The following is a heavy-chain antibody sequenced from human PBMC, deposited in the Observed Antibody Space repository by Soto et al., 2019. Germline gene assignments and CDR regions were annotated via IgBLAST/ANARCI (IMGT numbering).Heavy chain of an antibody. D-gene: IGHD3-16*01. CDR2: IYYSGST. CDR3: ARGLRLGELPRPGVFDY. CDR1: GGSISSGGYY. Sequence: QVQLQESGPGLVKPSQTLSLTCTVSGGSISSGGYYWSWIRQHPGKGLEWIGYIYYSGSTYYNPSLKSRVTISVDTSKNQFSLKLSSVTAADTAVYYCARGLRLGELPRPGVFDYWGQGPRSPSPQ. J-gene: IGHJ4*02. V-gene: IGHV4-31*03.